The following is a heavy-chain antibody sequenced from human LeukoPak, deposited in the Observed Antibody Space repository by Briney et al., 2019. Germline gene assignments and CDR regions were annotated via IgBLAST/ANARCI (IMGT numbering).Heavy chain of an antibody. D-gene: IGHD3-10*01. CDR2: ISSSGSTI. J-gene: IGHJ6*02. V-gene: IGHV3-11*01. CDR1: GFTFSDYY. Sequence: PGGSLGLSCAASGFTFSDYYMSWIRQAPGKGLEWVSYISSSGSTIYYADSVKGRFTISRDNAKNSLYLQMNSLRAEDTAVYYCARDHGSGINYYYGMDVWGQGTTVTVSS. CDR3: ARDHGSGINYYYGMDV.